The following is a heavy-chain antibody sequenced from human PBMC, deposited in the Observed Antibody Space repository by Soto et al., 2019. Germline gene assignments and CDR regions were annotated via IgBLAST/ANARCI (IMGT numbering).Heavy chain of an antibody. CDR1: GGSISSYY. J-gene: IGHJ6*02. Sequence: SATLSLTCTVSGGSISSYYWSWIRQPPGKGLEWIGYIYYSGSTNYNPSLKSRVTISVDTSKNQFSLKLSSVTAADTAVYYCARHETYYDILTGYYYYYYGMDVWGQGTTVTVSS. CDR3: ARHETYYDILTGYYYYYYGMDV. V-gene: IGHV4-59*01. CDR2: IYYSGST. D-gene: IGHD3-9*01.